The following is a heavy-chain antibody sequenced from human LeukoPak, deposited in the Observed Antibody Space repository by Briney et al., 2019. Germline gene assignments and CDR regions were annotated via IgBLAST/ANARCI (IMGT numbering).Heavy chain of an antibody. CDR1: GGSISSGGYY. CDR3: AREVGEDDFWSGYMYYYGMDV. Sequence: PSETLSLTCTVSGGSISSGGYYWSWIRQHPGKGLEWIGYIYYSGSTYYNPSLKSRVTISVDTSKNQFSLKLSSVTAADTAVYYCAREVGEDDFWSGYMYYYGMDVWGQGTTVTVSS. J-gene: IGHJ6*02. CDR2: IYYSGST. D-gene: IGHD3-3*01. V-gene: IGHV4-31*03.